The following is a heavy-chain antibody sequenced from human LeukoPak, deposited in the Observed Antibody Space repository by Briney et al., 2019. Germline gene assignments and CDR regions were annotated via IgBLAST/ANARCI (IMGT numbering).Heavy chain of an antibody. CDR2: IIPILGIA. CDR1: GGTFSSYA. D-gene: IGHD1-26*01. Sequence: SVKVSCKASGGTFSSYAISWVRQAPGQGLEWMGRIIPILGIANYAQKFQGRVTITADKSTSTAYMELSSLRSEDTAVYYCAKGEWEPLDYFDYWGQGTLVTDSS. CDR3: AKGEWEPLDYFDY. V-gene: IGHV1-69*04. J-gene: IGHJ4*02.